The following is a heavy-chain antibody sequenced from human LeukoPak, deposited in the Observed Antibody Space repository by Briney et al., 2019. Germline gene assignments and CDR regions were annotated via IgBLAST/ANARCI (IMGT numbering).Heavy chain of an antibody. V-gene: IGHV4-34*01. CDR1: GVSFSGYY. J-gene: IGHJ4*02. CDR3: ARGYVAAAGSVYFDY. Sequence: PSETLSLTCAVYGVSFSGYYWSWIRQPPGKGLEWIGEINHSGSTNYNAAPKSRVTISVDTHKNQSSLKLRYMTAADTAVYYCARGYVAAAGSVYFDYWGQGTLVTVSS. D-gene: IGHD6-13*01. CDR2: INHSGST.